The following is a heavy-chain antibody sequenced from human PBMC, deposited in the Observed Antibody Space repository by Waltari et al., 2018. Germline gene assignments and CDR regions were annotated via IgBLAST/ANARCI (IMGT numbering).Heavy chain of an antibody. CDR2: INHSGST. CDR3: ASNLNYGYFDY. D-gene: IGHD4-17*01. Sequence: QVQLQQWGAGLLKPSETLSLTCAVYGGSFSGYYWSWIRQPPGKGLEWIGEINHSGSTHYNTSLKSRVTRSVDTSKNQFSLKLSAVTAADTAVYYCASNLNYGYFDYWGQGTLVTVSS. J-gene: IGHJ4*02. CDR1: GGSFSGYY. V-gene: IGHV4-34*01.